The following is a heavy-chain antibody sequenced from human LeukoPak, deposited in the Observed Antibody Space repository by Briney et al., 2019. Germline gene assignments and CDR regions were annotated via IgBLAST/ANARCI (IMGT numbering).Heavy chain of an antibody. V-gene: IGHV1-69*13. CDR3: ASSDTAMHNIDY. D-gene: IGHD5-18*01. CDR1: GGSFSSYA. Sequence: ASVKVSCKASGGSFSSYAIGWVRQAPGQGLEWMGGIIPIFGTANYAQKFQGRVTITADESTSTAYMELSSLRSEDTAVYYCASSDTAMHNIDYWGQGTLVTVSS. CDR2: IIPIFGTA. J-gene: IGHJ4*02.